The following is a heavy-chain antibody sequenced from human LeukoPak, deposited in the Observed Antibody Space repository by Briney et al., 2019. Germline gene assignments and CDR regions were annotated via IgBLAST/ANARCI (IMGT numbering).Heavy chain of an antibody. CDR3: ARGSIPTLLGGYVTFDP. CDR1: GGSISSYY. V-gene: IGHV4-59*01. J-gene: IGHJ5*02. CDR2: IYYSGST. D-gene: IGHD5-12*01. Sequence: SETLSLTRTVSGGSISSYYWSWIRQPPGKGLEWIGYIYYSGSTNHNPSLKSRVTISVDTSKNQFSLKLSSVTAAGTAVYYCARGSIPTLLGGYVTFDPWGQGTLVAVSS.